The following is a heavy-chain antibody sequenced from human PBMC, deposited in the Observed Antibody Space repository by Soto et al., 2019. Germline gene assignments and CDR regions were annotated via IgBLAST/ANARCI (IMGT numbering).Heavy chain of an antibody. CDR2: ISSDGSNK. V-gene: IGHV3-30-3*01. D-gene: IGHD4-17*01. Sequence: GGSLRLSCAASGFTFTSDAMHWVRQAPGKGLEWVAVISSDGSNKYYADSVKGRFTISRDNSKNTLYLQMNSLRPEDTAVYYCARDTVRGDYAFDIWGQGTMFTVSS. CDR3: ARDTVRGDYAFDI. J-gene: IGHJ3*02. CDR1: GFTFTSDA.